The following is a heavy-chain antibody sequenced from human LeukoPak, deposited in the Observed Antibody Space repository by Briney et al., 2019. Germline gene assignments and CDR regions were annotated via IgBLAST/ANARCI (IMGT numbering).Heavy chain of an antibody. J-gene: IGHJ4*02. D-gene: IGHD1-1*01. Sequence: GGSLRLSCAASGFTVSSNYMSWVRQAPGKGLEWVSVIYSGGSTYYADSVKGRFTISRDNSKNTLYLQMNSLRAEDTAVYYCARSKQQLVLGYWGQGTLVTVSS. V-gene: IGHV3-66*02. CDR3: ARSKQQLVLGY. CDR1: GFTVSSNY. CDR2: IYSGGST.